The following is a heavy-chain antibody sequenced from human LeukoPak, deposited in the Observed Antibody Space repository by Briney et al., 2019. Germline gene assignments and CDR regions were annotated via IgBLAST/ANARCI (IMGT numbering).Heavy chain of an antibody. CDR1: DGSFSGYY. CDR2: INHSGST. CDR3: ARGGVPNGTGTNWFDP. J-gene: IGHJ5*02. V-gene: IGHV4-34*01. D-gene: IGHD1-7*01. Sequence: SETLSLTCAVYDGSFSGYYWSWIRQPPGKGLEWIGEINHSGSTNYNPSLKSRVTISVDTSKDQFSLKLSSVTAADTAVYYCARGGVPNGTGTNWFDPWGQGTLVTVSS.